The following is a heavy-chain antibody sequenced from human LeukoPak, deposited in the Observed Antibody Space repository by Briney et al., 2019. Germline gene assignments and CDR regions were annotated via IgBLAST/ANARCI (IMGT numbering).Heavy chain of an antibody. CDR2: IYSGGST. J-gene: IGHJ6*03. D-gene: IGHD2-15*01. V-gene: IGHV3-53*05. Sequence: GGSLRLSCAASGFTVSSNDMSWVRQAPGKGLECISVIYSGGSTDYADSVKGRFTISRDNAKNSLYLQMNSLRAEDTALYYCAKGGYCSGGSCYAYYYYYMDVWGKGTTVTISS. CDR3: AKGGYCSGGSCYAYYYYYMDV. CDR1: GFTVSSND.